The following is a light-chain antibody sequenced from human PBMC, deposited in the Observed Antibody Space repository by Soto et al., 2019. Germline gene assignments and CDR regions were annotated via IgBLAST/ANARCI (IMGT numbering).Light chain of an antibody. V-gene: IGLV4-60*03. CDR1: SGHSRYS. CDR2: LEGSGSY. J-gene: IGLJ3*02. Sequence: QSVLTQSSSASASLGSSVKLTCTLSSGHSRYSIAWHQQQPGKAPRYLMKLEGSGSYNKGSGVPDRFSGSSSGAERYLIISNLQSEDEADYYCETWDSKVFGGGTQLTVL. CDR3: ETWDSKV.